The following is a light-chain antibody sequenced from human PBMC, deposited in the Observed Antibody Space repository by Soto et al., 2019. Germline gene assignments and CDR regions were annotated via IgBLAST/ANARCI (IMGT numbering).Light chain of an antibody. CDR1: QNIYNW. Sequence: DIQMTQSPSSVSASVGDRVTITCRASQNIYNWLVRYQQRPGKAPKSLIYAASSLQSGVPSRFSVSGSGTEFTLTITSLQPEDFAVYYCQQANNFPFTVGPGTRVDI. CDR3: QQANNFPFT. J-gene: IGKJ3*01. V-gene: IGKV1-12*01. CDR2: AAS.